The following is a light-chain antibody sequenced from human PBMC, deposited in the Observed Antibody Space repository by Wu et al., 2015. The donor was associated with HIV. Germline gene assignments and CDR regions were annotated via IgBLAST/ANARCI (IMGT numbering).Light chain of an antibody. CDR1: QYISNS. Sequence: SPGERATLSCRASQYISNSLAWFQQKSGQSPRLLIYDASHRATGIPARFSGSGSGTDFTLTISRLEPEDFVVYYCQQYGSSPTTFGQGTKVEIK. J-gene: IGKJ1*01. V-gene: IGKV3-20*01. CDR3: QQYGSSPTT. CDR2: DAS.